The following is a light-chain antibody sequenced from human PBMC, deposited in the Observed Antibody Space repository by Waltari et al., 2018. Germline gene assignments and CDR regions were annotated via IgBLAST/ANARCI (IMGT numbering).Light chain of an antibody. CDR2: SND. CDR1: RTNIGSNT. J-gene: IGLJ3*02. V-gene: IGLV1-44*01. CDR3: QSYDSSLSGSV. Sequence: QSLVTQSPSASGTPGQRVTISCSGRRTNIGSNTVTWYQQRPGTAPKVIIYSNDQRPSGVPDRFSGSKSGTSASLAITGLQAEDEADYYCQSYDSSLSGSVFGGGTK.